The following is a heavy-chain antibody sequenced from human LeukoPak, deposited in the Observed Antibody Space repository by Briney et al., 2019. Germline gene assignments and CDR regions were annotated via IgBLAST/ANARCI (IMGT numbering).Heavy chain of an antibody. D-gene: IGHD5-12*01. CDR3: AKDRIVATILGMTGYCFDY. J-gene: IGHJ4*02. CDR2: ISFDGSNK. Sequence: GGSLRLSCAASGFTFSRYGMHWVRQAPGKGLEWVAVISFDGSNKYYADSVKGRFTISRDNSKNTLYLQMNSLRAEDTAVYYCAKDRIVATILGMTGYCFDYWGQGTLVTVSS. V-gene: IGHV3-30*18. CDR1: GFTFSRYG.